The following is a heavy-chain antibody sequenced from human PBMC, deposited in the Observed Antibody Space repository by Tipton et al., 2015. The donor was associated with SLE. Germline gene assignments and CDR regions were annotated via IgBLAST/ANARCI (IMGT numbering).Heavy chain of an antibody. V-gene: IGHV4-39*02. J-gene: IGHJ4*02. CDR2: IYYSGST. Sequence: TLSLTCTVSGGSISSSSYYWGWIRQPPGKGLEWIGSIYYSGSTYYNPSLKSRVTISVDTSNNHFSLKLDSVSAADAAVYYCATHVAESPWASTKDIYYFDSWGQGTLVTVSS. D-gene: IGHD1-14*01. CDR3: ATHVAESPWASTKDIYYFDS. CDR1: GGSISSSSYY.